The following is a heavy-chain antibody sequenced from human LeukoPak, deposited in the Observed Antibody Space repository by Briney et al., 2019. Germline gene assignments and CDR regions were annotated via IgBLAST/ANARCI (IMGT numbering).Heavy chain of an antibody. V-gene: IGHV4-34*01. J-gene: IGHJ3*02. CDR3: VGYCSSTSCSDAFDI. CDR1: GGSFSGYY. D-gene: IGHD2-2*01. CDR2: INHSGST. Sequence: SETLSLTCAVYGGSFSGYYWSWIRQPPGKGLEWIGEINHSGSTNYNPSLKSRVTISVATSKNQFSLKLSSVTAADTAVYYCVGYCSSTSCSDAFDIWGQGTMVTVSS.